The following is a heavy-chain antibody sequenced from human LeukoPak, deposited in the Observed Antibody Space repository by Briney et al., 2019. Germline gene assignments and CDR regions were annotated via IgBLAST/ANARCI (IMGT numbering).Heavy chain of an antibody. CDR2: ISGSGGST. D-gene: IGHD5-24*01. CDR3: AKDLATDDLIWLPLDY. V-gene: IGHV3-23*01. CDR1: GFTFSSYG. J-gene: IGHJ4*02. Sequence: GGTLRLSCAASGFTFSSYGMSWVRQAPGKGLEWVSAISGSGGSTYYADSVKGRFTISRDNSKNTLYLQMNSLRAEDTAVYYCAKDLATDDLIWLPLDYWGQGTLVTVSS.